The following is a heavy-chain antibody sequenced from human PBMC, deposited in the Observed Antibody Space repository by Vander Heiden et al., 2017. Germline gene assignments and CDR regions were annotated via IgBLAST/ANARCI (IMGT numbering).Heavy chain of an antibody. J-gene: IGHJ1*01. Sequence: EVQLVESGGGLVQPGGSLRLSCAASRFTFSSYAMHWVRQAPGKGLEYVSAISSNGGSTYYANSVKGRFTISRDNSKNTLYLQMGSLRAEDMAVYYCARGDSSGWYGGYFQHWGQGTLVTVSS. CDR2: ISSNGGST. D-gene: IGHD6-19*01. CDR1: RFTFSSYA. CDR3: ARGDSSGWYGGYFQH. V-gene: IGHV3-64*01.